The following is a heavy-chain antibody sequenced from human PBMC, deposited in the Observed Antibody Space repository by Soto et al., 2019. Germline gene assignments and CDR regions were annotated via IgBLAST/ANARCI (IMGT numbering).Heavy chain of an antibody. CDR1: GFTFSAYA. V-gene: IGHV3-23*01. CDR3: ARVSVSENGQWDWFDH. D-gene: IGHD6-19*01. Sequence: EVQLLESGGGLVQPGGSLRLSCAASGFTFSAYAMSWVRQAPGKGLEWVSAIHGGGGGTFYADSVKGRFTVSRDNSRNTLVLQMTSLLEDDTAVYYCARVSVSENGQWDWFDHWGQGTLVT. J-gene: IGHJ5*02. CDR2: IHGGGGGT.